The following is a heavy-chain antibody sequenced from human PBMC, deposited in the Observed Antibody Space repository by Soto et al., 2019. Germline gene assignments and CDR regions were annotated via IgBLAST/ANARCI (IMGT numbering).Heavy chain of an antibody. CDR1: GYSFTSYW. D-gene: IGHD2-15*01. Sequence: PGDSLKISCKGSGYSFTSYWIGWVRQMPGKGLEWMGRIDPSDSYTTSSPSFQGHVTISADKSISTAYLQWSSLKASDTAMYYCALDGSCSGGSCYHNWFDPWGQGTLVTVSS. CDR2: IDPSDSYT. J-gene: IGHJ5*02. CDR3: ALDGSCSGGSCYHNWFDP. V-gene: IGHV5-10-1*01.